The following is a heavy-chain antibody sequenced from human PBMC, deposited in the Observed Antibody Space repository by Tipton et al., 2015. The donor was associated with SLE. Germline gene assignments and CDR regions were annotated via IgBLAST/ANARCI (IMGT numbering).Heavy chain of an antibody. V-gene: IGHV3-48*03. J-gene: IGHJ4*02. CDR2: ISSSGSTI. Sequence: SLRLSCAASGFTFSSYEMNWVRQAPGKGLEWVSYISSSGSTIYYADSVKGRFTISRDNAKNSLYLQMNSLRAEDTAVYYCARPKDLTIFGVAPDYWGQGTLVTVSS. CDR1: GFTFSSYE. D-gene: IGHD3-3*01. CDR3: ARPKDLTIFGVAPDY.